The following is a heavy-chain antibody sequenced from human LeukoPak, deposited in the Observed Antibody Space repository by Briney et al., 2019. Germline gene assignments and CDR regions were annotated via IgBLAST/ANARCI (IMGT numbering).Heavy chain of an antibody. CDR3: ARLESSSWYRGWFDP. D-gene: IGHD6-13*01. V-gene: IGHV4-59*08. Sequence: PSETLSLTCTVSSGSISSFYWSWIRQPPGKGLEWIGYIYYSGSTNYNPSLKSRVTISVDTSKNQFSLKLSSVTAADTAVYYCARLESSSWYRGWFDPWGQGTLVTVSS. CDR1: SGSISSFY. CDR2: IYYSGST. J-gene: IGHJ5*02.